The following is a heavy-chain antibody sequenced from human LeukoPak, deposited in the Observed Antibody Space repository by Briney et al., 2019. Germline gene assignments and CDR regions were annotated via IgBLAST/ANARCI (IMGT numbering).Heavy chain of an antibody. J-gene: IGHJ4*02. CDR1: GIIVSSNY. CDR2: IYREGTP. CDR3: VTQVDATTIFDY. D-gene: IGHD5-24*01. Sequence: GGSLSLSCAASGIIVSSNYLSWVRQAPGKGLEWVSAIYREGTPYYTDSVKGRFTISRDNSKNTMYLQMNSLRAEDTAVYYCVTQVDATTIFDYWGQGTLVTVSS. V-gene: IGHV3-66*02.